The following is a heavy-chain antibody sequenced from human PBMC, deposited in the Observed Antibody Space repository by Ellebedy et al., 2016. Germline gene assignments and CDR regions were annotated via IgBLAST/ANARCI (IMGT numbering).Heavy chain of an antibody. V-gene: IGHV3-23*01. CDR3: ARDSYSAAVGALHI. J-gene: IGHJ3*02. CDR2: ISSSGGST. D-gene: IGHD6-13*01. CDR1: GFTFSNYA. Sequence: GESLKISXAASGFTFSNYAMSWVRQAPGKGLEWVSSISSSGGSTNDADSVKGRFTISRDNSKNTLYLEINSLRAEDTAVYYCARDSYSAAVGALHIWGQGTMVTVSS.